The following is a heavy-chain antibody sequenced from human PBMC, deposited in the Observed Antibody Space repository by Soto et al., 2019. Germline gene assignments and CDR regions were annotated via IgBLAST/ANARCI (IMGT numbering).Heavy chain of an antibody. CDR3: AKDRLAVAGLFDY. D-gene: IGHD6-19*01. V-gene: IGHV3-30*18. CDR2: ISYDGSNK. Sequence: QVQLVESGGGVVQPGRSLRLSCAASGFTFSRNGMHWVRQAPGKGLEWVAVISYDGSNKYYADSVKGRFTISRDNSKNTLYLHMNRLRVEDTAVYYCAKDRLAVAGLFDYWGQGTLVTVSS. CDR1: GFTFSRNG. J-gene: IGHJ4*02.